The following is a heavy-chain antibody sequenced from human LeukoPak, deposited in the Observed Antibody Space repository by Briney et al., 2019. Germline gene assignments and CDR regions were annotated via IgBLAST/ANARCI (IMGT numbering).Heavy chain of an antibody. CDR3: ARDLYSSGWSRLDY. CDR1: GFTFSSYA. D-gene: IGHD6-19*01. V-gene: IGHV3-30-3*01. J-gene: IGHJ4*02. CDR2: ISYDGSNK. Sequence: PGGSLRLSCAASGFTFSSYAMHWVRQAPGKGLEWVAVISYDGSNKYYADSVKGRFTISRDNSKNTLYLQMNSLRAEDTAVYYCARDLYSSGWSRLDYWGQGTPVTVSS.